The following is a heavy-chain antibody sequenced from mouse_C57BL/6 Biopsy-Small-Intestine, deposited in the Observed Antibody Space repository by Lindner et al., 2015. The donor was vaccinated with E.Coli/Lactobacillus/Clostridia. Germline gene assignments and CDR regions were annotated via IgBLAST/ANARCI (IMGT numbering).Heavy chain of an antibody. V-gene: IGHV5-4*01. Sequence: VQLQESGGGLVKPGGSLKLSCAASGFTFSSYAMSWVRQTPEKRLEWVATISDGGSYTYYPDNVKGRFTISRDNAKNNLYLQMSHLKSEDTAMYYCARDYYYGSSNYFDYWGQGTTHTVSS. J-gene: IGHJ2*01. CDR1: GFTFSSYA. CDR2: ISDGGSYT. D-gene: IGHD1-1*01. CDR3: ARDYYYGSSNYFDY.